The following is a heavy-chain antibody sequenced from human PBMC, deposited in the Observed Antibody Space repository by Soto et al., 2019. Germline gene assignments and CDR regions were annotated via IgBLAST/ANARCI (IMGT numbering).Heavy chain of an antibody. Sequence: PSETLSLTCTVSGGSISSYYRSWIRQPPGKGLEWIGYIYYSGSTNYNPSLKSRVTISVDTSKNQFSLRLSSVTAADTAVYYCARHAYSSSSWRFDPWGQGTLVTVSS. CDR1: GGSISSYY. CDR3: ARHAYSSSSWRFDP. J-gene: IGHJ5*02. V-gene: IGHV4-59*01. CDR2: IYYSGST. D-gene: IGHD6-6*01.